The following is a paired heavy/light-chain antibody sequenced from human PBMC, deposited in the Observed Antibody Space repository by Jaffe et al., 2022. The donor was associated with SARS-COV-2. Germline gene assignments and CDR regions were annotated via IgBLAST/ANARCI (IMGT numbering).Light chain of an antibody. V-gene: IGKV1-33*01. CDR1: QDISNY. Sequence: DIQMTQSPSSLSASVGDRVTITCQASQDISNYLNWYQQKPGKAPKLLIYDASNLETGVPSRFSGGGSGTDFTFTISSLQPEDIATYYCQQYDNLPYTFGQGTKLEIK. CDR3: QQYDNLPYT. CDR2: DAS. J-gene: IGKJ2*01.
Heavy chain of an antibody. Sequence: EVQLVESGGGLVKPGRSLRLSCTASGFTFGDYAMSWFRQAPGKGLEWVGFIRSEAYGGTTEYAASVKGRFSISRDDSKSIAYLQMNSLKTEDTAVYFCTSSAHSGWYEYFQHWGQGTLVTVSS. D-gene: IGHD6-19*01. CDR3: TSSAHSGWYEYFQH. V-gene: IGHV3-49*05. CDR2: IRSEAYGGTT. CDR1: GFTFGDYA. J-gene: IGHJ1*01.